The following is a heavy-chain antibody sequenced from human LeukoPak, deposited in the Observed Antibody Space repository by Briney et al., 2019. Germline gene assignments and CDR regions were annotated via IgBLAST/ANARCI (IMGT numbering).Heavy chain of an antibody. J-gene: IGHJ4*02. CDR3: ARHSALRLVIAAFNY. CDR1: GYSFTSYW. V-gene: IGHV5-51*01. Sequence: GESLKISCKGSGYSFTSYWIGWVRQMPGKGLEWMGIIYPGDSDTRYSPSFQGQVTISADKSISTAYLQWSSLKASDTAMYYCARHSALRLVIAAFNYWGQGTLATVSS. CDR2: IYPGDSDT. D-gene: IGHD6-19*01.